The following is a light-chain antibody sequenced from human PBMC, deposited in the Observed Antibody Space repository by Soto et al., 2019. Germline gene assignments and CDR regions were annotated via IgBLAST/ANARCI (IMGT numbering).Light chain of an antibody. CDR3: MQATHWPWT. J-gene: IGKJ1*01. CDR2: KVS. V-gene: IGKV2-30*01. CDR1: QSLVSSDGNTH. Sequence: DVVMTQSPLSLPVTLGQPASISCRSSQSLVSSDGNTHLIWFQQRPGQSPRRLIYKVSNRDSEVPDRFSGSGSGTDFTLEISRVEAEDVGVYYFMQATHWPWTFGQGTKVEI.